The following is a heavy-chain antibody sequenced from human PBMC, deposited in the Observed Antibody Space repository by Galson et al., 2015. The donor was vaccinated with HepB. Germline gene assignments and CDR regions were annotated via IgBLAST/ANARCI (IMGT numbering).Heavy chain of an antibody. CDR3: AKTRDWYFDI. J-gene: IGHJ2*01. CDR1: GFTFSSYA. CDR2: ISGGGGSI. Sequence: SLRLSCAASGFTFSSYAMSWVRQAPGKGLEWVSTISGGGGSIYYADSVKGRFTISRDTPKNTLYLQMNSLTAEDTAVYYCAKTRDWYFDIWGRGTLVTVSS. V-gene: IGHV3-23*01.